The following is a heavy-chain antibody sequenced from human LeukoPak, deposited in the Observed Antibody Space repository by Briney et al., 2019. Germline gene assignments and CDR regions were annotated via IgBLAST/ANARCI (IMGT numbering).Heavy chain of an antibody. CDR2: ISAYNGNT. Sequence: ASVKDSFQAACYTLTNYVISWVRQAPGQGLEWVGWISAYNGNTNYAQKLQGRVTLTTDTSTSTAYMELRSLRSDDTAVYYCARRGITMVRGVIITLDNWFDPWGQGTLVTVSS. CDR3: ARRGITMVRGVIITLDNWFDP. J-gene: IGHJ5*02. D-gene: IGHD3-10*01. V-gene: IGHV1-18*01. CDR1: CYTLTNYV.